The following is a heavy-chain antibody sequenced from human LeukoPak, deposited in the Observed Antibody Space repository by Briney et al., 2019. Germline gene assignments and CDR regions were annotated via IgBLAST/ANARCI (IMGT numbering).Heavy chain of an antibody. CDR2: IYYSGST. Sequence: SETLSLTCTVSGGSISSSSYYWGWIRQPPGKGLEWIGSIYYSGSTYYNPSLKSRVTISVDTSKNQFSLRLSSVTAADTAVYYCARARRIAAAGTHWFDPWGQGTLVTVSS. D-gene: IGHD6-13*01. V-gene: IGHV4-39*07. J-gene: IGHJ5*02. CDR3: ARARRIAAAGTHWFDP. CDR1: GGSISSSSYY.